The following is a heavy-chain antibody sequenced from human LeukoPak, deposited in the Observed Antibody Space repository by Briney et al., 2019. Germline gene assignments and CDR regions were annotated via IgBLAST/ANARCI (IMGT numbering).Heavy chain of an antibody. Sequence: PGGSLRLSCAASGFTFSSYGMHWVRQAPGKGLEWVAFIRYDGSNKYYADSVKGRFTISRDNSKNTLYLQMNSLRSEDTAVYYCARDNSVRDAAWWFNPWGQGTLVTVSS. J-gene: IGHJ5*02. V-gene: IGHV3-30*02. D-gene: IGHD5-24*01. CDR2: IRYDGSNK. CDR3: ARDNSVRDAAWWFNP. CDR1: GFTFSSYG.